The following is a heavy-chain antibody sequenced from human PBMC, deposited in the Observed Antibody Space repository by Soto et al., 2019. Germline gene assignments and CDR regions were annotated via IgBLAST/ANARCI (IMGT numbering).Heavy chain of an antibody. Sequence: SVKVCCKASGGTFSSYAISWVRQAPGQGLEWMGGIIPIFGTASYAQKFQGRVTITADESTSTAYMELSSLRSEDTAGYYCARESTTVGTPWYFDYWGSGTMDTVSS. J-gene: IGHJ4*02. CDR3: ARESTTVGTPWYFDY. CDR2: IIPIFGTA. V-gene: IGHV1-69*13. D-gene: IGHD4-17*01. CDR1: GGTFSSYA.